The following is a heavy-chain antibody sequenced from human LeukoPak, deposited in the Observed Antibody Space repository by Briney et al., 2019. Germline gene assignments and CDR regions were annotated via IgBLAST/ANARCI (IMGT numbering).Heavy chain of an antibody. CDR2: INPNSGGT. D-gene: IGHD3-10*01. Sequence: ASVKVSCKTSGYTFTDYYIHWVRQAPGQGPEWMGWINPNSGGTNYAQNLQGRVTMTRDTSISTAYMELSRLRSDDTAVYYCARDYERIIMVRGVPLSPQTVFDPWGQGTLVTVAS. V-gene: IGHV1-2*02. CDR3: ARDYERIIMVRGVPLSPQTVFDP. J-gene: IGHJ5*02. CDR1: GYTFTDYY.